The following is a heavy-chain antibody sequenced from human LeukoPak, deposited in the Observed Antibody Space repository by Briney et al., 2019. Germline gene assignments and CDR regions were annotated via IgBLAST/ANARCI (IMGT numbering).Heavy chain of an antibody. J-gene: IGHJ2*01. CDR1: GGSISSYY. V-gene: IGHV4-59*01. CDR2: IYYSGST. CDR3: ARVPYDSSGYYHGSDWYFDL. Sequence: SETLSLTCTVSGGSISSYYWSWMRQPPGKGLEWIGYIYYSGSTNYNPSLKSRVTISVGTSKNQFSLKLSSVTAADTAVYYCARVPYDSSGYYHGSDWYFDLWGRGTLVTVSS. D-gene: IGHD3-22*01.